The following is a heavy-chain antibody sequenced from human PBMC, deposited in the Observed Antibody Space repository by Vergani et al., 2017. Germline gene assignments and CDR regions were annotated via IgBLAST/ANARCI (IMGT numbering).Heavy chain of an antibody. CDR1: GGSISSYY. CDR3: ARGTNSISSGWYGGWFDP. J-gene: IGHJ5*02. CDR2: IYYSGSP. D-gene: IGHD6-19*01. Sequence: QVQLQESGPGLVKPSETLSLTCTVSGGSISSYYWSWIRQPPGKGLEWIGYIYYSGSPNYNPSLKSRVTISVDTSKNQFSLKLSPVTAADTAVYYCARGTNSISSGWYGGWFDPWGQGTLVTVSS. V-gene: IGHV4-59*01.